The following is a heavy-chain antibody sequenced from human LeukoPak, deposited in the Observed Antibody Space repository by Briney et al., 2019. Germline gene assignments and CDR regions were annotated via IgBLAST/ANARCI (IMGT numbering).Heavy chain of an antibody. D-gene: IGHD2-15*01. J-gene: IGHJ6*03. Sequence: GGSLRLSCTASGFTFGDYAMSWVRQAPGKGLEWVCFIRSKHYGGTTECAPSVKGRFTISRDDSKSIAYLQMNSLQTEDTAVYYCTITGGSRRDYYYFMDVWGKGTTATVSS. V-gene: IGHV3-49*04. CDR1: GFTFGDYA. CDR3: TITGGSRRDYYYFMDV. CDR2: IRSKHYGGTT.